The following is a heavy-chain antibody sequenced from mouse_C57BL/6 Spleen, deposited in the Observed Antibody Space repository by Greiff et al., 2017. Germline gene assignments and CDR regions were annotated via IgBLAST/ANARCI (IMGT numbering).Heavy chain of an antibody. D-gene: IGHD3-2*02. CDR3: ARKAQATYAMDY. CDR1: GYTFTDYY. Sequence: QVHVKQSGAELVRPGASVKLSCKASGYTFTDYYINWVKQRPGQGLEWIARIYPGSGNTYYNEKFKGKATLTAEKSSSTAYMQLSSLTSEDSAVYFCARKAQATYAMDYWGQGTSVTVSS. V-gene: IGHV1-76*01. CDR2: IYPGSGNT. J-gene: IGHJ4*01.